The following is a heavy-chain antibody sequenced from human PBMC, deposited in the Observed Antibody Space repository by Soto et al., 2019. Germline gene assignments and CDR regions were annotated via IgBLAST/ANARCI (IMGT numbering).Heavy chain of an antibody. CDR1: GGPYNSFA. Sequence: SVKVSCKASGGPYNSFAISWLRHAPGQGLEWIGGTIPGFRTSTYAQKFKGRGTITAEETASTAYKELSSLRSEDTAVYYCPRFLGGAGSYYDGQNYNYYNGIDVWGQGTTVTVSS. D-gene: IGHD3-10*01. V-gene: IGHV1-69*13. CDR2: TIPGFRTS. J-gene: IGHJ6*02. CDR3: PRFLGGAGSYYDGQNYNYYNGIDV.